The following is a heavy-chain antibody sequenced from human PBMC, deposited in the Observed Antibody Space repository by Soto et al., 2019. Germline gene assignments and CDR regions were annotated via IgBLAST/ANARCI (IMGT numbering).Heavy chain of an antibody. Sequence: GGSLRLSCAASGFTFSSYGMHWVRQAPGKGLEWVALISYDGNKKYYADSVKGRFTISRDNFKNTLYLQMNGLRAEDTAEFYCAKDRGYSYGDYYYYGMDCWGQGTTVTVAS. CDR1: GFTFSSYG. CDR3: AKDRGYSYGDYYYYGMDC. D-gene: IGHD5-18*01. V-gene: IGHV3-30*18. CDR2: ISYDGNKK. J-gene: IGHJ6*02.